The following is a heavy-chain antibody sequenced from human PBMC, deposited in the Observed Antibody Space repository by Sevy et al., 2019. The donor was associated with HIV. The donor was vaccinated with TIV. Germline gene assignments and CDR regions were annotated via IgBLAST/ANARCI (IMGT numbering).Heavy chain of an antibody. V-gene: IGHV3-21*01. CDR3: ARDRSGTFGGVIVIPNYYYYGMDV. CDR2: ISSSSSYI. Sequence: GGSLRLSCAASGFTFSSYSMNWVRQAPGKGLEWVSSISSSSSYIYYAGSVKGRFTISRDNAKNSLYLQMNSLRAVDTAVYYCARDRSGTFGGVIVIPNYYYYGMDVWGQGTTGTVSS. J-gene: IGHJ6*02. CDR1: GFTFSSYS. D-gene: IGHD3-16*02.